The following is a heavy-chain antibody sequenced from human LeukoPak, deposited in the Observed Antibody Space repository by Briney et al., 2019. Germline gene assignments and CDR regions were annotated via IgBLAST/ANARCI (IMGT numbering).Heavy chain of an antibody. CDR2: INSDGSST. CDR3: ARGRYGGGDY. J-gene: IGHJ4*02. Sequence: PRGSLRLSSAASGFTFSSYWMHWVRHAPGKGLVWVSRINSDGSSTSYADSVKGRFTISRDNAKNTLYLQMNSLRAEDTAVYYCARGRYGGGDYWGQGTLVTVSS. D-gene: IGHD4-23*01. CDR1: GFTFSSYW. V-gene: IGHV3-74*01.